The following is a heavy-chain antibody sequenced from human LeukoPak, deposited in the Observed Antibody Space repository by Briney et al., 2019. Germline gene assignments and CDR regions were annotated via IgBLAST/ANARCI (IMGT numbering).Heavy chain of an antibody. CDR3: ARAGARSGSYYDY. Sequence: SETLSLTCTVSGGSISSYYWSWIRQPAGKGLEWIGRIYTSGGTNYNPSLKSRVTISVDKSKNQFSLKLSSVTAADTAVYYCARAGARSGSYYDYWGQGTLVTVSS. V-gene: IGHV4-4*07. D-gene: IGHD1-26*01. J-gene: IGHJ4*02. CDR1: GGSISSYY. CDR2: IYTSGGT.